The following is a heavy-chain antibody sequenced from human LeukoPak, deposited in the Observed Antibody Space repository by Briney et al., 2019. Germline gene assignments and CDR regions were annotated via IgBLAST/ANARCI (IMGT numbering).Heavy chain of an antibody. V-gene: IGHV1-69*13. CDR1: GGTFSSYA. Sequence: ASVKVSCKASGGTFSSYAISWVRQAPGQGLEWMGGIIPIFGTANYAQKFQGRVTITADESTSTAYMELSSLRSEDTAVYYCARGAKDYSNYYMDVWGKGTTVTVSS. CDR2: IIPIFGTA. CDR3: ARGAKDYSNYYMDV. D-gene: IGHD4-11*01. J-gene: IGHJ6*03.